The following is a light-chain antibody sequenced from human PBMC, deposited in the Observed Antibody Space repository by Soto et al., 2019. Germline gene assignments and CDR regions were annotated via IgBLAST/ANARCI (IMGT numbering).Light chain of an antibody. Sequence: EIVLTQSPGTLSVSPGERATLSCRASQSVSSKLAWYQQKPGQAPRLLIFGASTGATGIPARFSGSGSETEFTLTISSLQSEDFAVYYCQQYNTWPPITFGPGTRLEIK. V-gene: IGKV3-15*01. CDR1: QSVSSK. J-gene: IGKJ5*01. CDR2: GAS. CDR3: QQYNTWPPIT.